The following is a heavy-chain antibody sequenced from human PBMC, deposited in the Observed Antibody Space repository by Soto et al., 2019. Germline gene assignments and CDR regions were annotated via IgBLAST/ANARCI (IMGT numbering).Heavy chain of an antibody. J-gene: IGHJ4*02. CDR2: VYYSGGA. V-gene: IGHV4-39*01. CDR3: LRVVEAAPRHTDFDS. Sequence: SETLSLTCDVSGGSIDNSHSFWGWIRQPPGKGLEFIGSVYYSGGAYYNPPLKSRVTVSVDTSKNQLSLRVNSVTAADTAVYYCLRVVEAAPRHTDFDSWGQGILVTVSS. D-gene: IGHD3-22*01. CDR1: GGSIDNSHSF.